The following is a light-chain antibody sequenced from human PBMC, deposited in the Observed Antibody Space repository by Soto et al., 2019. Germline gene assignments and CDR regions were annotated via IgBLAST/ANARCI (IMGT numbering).Light chain of an antibody. Sequence: QSALTQPASVSGSAGQSITISCTGTSSDVGGYNYVSWYQQHPGKAPKLMIYDVSNRPSGVSNRFSGSKSGNTASLTISGLQAEDEADYYCSSYTSSSTPCVFGTGTKVTV. CDR3: SSYTSSSTPCV. CDR1: SSDVGGYNY. CDR2: DVS. J-gene: IGLJ1*01. V-gene: IGLV2-14*01.